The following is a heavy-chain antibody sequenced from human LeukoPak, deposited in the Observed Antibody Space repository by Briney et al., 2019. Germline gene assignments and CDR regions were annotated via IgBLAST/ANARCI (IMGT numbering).Heavy chain of an antibody. CDR3: ARVEGGDYGGKLDY. V-gene: IGHV3-53*01. CDR2: IYPGGGT. CDR1: GLGVSSNY. J-gene: IGHJ4*02. Sequence: PGGSLRLSCAAFGLGVSSNYMSWVRQAPGKGLEWVSIIYPGGGTKYAESVKGRFTISRDNSKNTLYLQMNSLRVEDTAIYYCARVEGGDYGGKLDYWGQGTLVTVSS. D-gene: IGHD4-23*01.